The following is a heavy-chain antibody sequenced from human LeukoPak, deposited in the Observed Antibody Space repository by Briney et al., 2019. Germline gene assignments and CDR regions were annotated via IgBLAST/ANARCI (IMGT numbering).Heavy chain of an antibody. D-gene: IGHD2-2*01. CDR2: IHPGDSDP. Sequence: GESLKISCKTSGYNFNEYHIGWVRQMPGQGLEWIGIIHPGDSDPRYSPSFRGQVTISTDGSIRTAYLQWNSLKASDTATYYCARHGECTPTSCELNYFDPWGQGTLVTVSS. J-gene: IGHJ5*02. CDR1: GYNFNEYH. V-gene: IGHV5-51*01. CDR3: ARHGECTPTSCELNYFDP.